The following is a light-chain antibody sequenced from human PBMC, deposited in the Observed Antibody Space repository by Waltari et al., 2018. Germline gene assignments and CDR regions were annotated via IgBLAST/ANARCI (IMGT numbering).Light chain of an antibody. CDR3: QQSYNTPRT. CDR2: AAS. CDR1: QSVITY. Sequence: DIQMTQSPSSLSASVGDRVTITCRASQSVITYLNWYQQDPGKAPKLLIYAASSLQSGVPSRFSGSGSGTDFTLTISNLQPGDFATYYCQQSYNTPRTFGPGTKVNIK. J-gene: IGKJ3*01. V-gene: IGKV1-39*01.